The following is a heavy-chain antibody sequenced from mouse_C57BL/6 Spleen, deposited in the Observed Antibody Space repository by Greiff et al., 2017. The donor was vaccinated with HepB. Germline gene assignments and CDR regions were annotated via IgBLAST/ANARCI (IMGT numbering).Heavy chain of an antibody. J-gene: IGHJ4*01. Sequence: VQLQQSGAELARPGASVKLSCKASGYTFTSYGISWVKQRTGQGLEWIGEIYPRSGNTYYNEKFKGKATLTADKSSSTAYMELRSLTSEDSAVYFCARRGLYYYGSSYYYAMDYWGQGTSVTVSS. D-gene: IGHD1-1*01. CDR2: IYPRSGNT. CDR3: ARRGLYYYGSSYYYAMDY. V-gene: IGHV1-81*01. CDR1: GYTFTSYG.